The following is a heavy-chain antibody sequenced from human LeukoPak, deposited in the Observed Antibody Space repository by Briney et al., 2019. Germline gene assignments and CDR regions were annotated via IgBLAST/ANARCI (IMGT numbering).Heavy chain of an antibody. CDR2: ISSSGSTI. Sequence: GGSLRLSCAASGFTFSDYYMSWIRQAPGKGLEWVSYISSSGSTIYYADSVKGRFTISRDNAKNSLYLQMNSLRAEDTAVYYCARDDLADSSGYYHDYWGQGTLVTVSS. V-gene: IGHV3-11*01. D-gene: IGHD3-22*01. CDR1: GFTFSDYY. J-gene: IGHJ4*02. CDR3: ARDDLADSSGYYHDY.